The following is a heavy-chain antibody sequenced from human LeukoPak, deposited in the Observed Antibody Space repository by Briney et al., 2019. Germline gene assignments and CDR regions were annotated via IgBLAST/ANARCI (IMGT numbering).Heavy chain of an antibody. CDR1: GYTFTGYY. CDR2: INPNSGGT. D-gene: IGHD3-10*01. CDR3: ARALWFGELAPPFDY. V-gene: IGHV1-2*02. J-gene: IGHJ4*02. Sequence: GASVKVSCKASGYTFTGYYMHWVRQAPGQGLEWMGWINPNSGGTNYAQKFQGRVTMTRDTSISTAYMELSRLRSDDTAVYYCARALWFGELAPPFDYWGQGTLVTVSS.